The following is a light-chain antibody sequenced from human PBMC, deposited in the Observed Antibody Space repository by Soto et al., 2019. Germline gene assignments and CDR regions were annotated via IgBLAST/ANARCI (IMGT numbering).Light chain of an antibody. CDR1: SSDVGGYNY. CDR3: SSYTSRSTLYV. J-gene: IGLJ1*01. Sequence: QSALTQPASVSGSPGQSITISCTGTSSDVGGYNYVSWYQQHPGKAPKLMIYDVSNRPSGVSNRFSGSKSGNTDSLTISGLQAEDEADYYCSSYTSRSTLYVFGTGTKLTVL. CDR2: DVS. V-gene: IGLV2-14*01.